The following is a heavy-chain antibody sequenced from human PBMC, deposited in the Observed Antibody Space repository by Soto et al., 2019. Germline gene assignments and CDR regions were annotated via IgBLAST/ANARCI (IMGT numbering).Heavy chain of an antibody. V-gene: IGHV1-46*01. D-gene: IGHD6-13*01. Sequence: QVQLVQSGAEVTKPGASVKVSCTASGYTFTLYNMHWVRQAPGQGLEWMGIINPSGGTTNYAQKFQGRVTMTRDTSTSTDYMELSSLRSEDTAVYYCAREWDNSWYWGQGTLVTVSS. CDR1: GYTFTLYN. CDR3: AREWDNSWY. CDR2: INPSGGTT. J-gene: IGHJ4*02.